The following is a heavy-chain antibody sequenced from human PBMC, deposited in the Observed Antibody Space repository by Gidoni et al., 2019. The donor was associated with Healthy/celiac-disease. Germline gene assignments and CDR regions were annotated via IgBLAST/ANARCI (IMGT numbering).Heavy chain of an antibody. V-gene: IGHV3-30*07. Sequence: GRFTISRDNSKNTLYLQMNSLRAEDTAVYYCAREGSLWSGYYGYYYYYYMDVWGKGTTVTVSS. J-gene: IGHJ6*03. D-gene: IGHD3-3*01. CDR3: AREGSLWSGYYGYYYYYYMDV.